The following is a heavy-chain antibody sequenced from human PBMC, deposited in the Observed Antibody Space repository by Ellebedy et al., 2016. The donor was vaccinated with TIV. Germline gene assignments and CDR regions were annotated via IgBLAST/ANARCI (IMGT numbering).Heavy chain of an antibody. J-gene: IGHJ3*02. D-gene: IGHD3-10*01. V-gene: IGHV1-2*02. Sequence: ASVKVSXXASGYTFTGYYMHWVRQAPGQGLEWMGWISAYNGNTNYAQKFQGRVTMTRDTSISTAYMELSRLRSDDTAVYYCARDRLLWFGELLEGDAFDIWGQGTMVTVSS. CDR1: GYTFTGYY. CDR2: ISAYNGNT. CDR3: ARDRLLWFGELLEGDAFDI.